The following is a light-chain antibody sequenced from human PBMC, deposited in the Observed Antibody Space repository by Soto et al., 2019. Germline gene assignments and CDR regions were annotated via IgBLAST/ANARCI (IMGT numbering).Light chain of an antibody. J-gene: IGLJ1*01. V-gene: IGLV2-14*01. Sequence: QSALTQPASVSGSPGQSITIPYTGTSSDVGGYNYVSWYQQHPGKAPKLMIYEVSNRPSGVSNRFSGSKSGNTASLTISGLQAEDEADYYCSSYTSNSTPVFGTGTKLTVL. CDR1: SSDVGGYNY. CDR2: EVS. CDR3: SSYTSNSTPV.